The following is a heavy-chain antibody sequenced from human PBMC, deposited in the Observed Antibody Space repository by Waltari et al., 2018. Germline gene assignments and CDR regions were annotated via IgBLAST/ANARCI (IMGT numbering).Heavy chain of an antibody. V-gene: IGHV4-34*01. J-gene: IGHJ4*02. CDR3: ARGVTMVRGVRSPPFDY. CDR1: GGSFRGYS. Sequence: QVQLQQWGAGLLKPSETLSLTCAVYGGSFRGYSWSWIRQPPGKGLEWIGEINHSGSTNYNPSLKSRVTISVDTSKNQFSLKLSSVTAADTAVYYCARGVTMVRGVRSPPFDYWGQGTLVTVSS. D-gene: IGHD3-10*01. CDR2: INHSGST.